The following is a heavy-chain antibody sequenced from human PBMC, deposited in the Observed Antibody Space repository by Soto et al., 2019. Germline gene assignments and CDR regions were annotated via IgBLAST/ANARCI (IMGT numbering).Heavy chain of an antibody. V-gene: IGHV4-4*02. Sequence: QVHLQESGPDLVRPSETLSLTCSFFGGSISSDNWWSWVRQTPGKGLEWIGEIYHSGKTNYNPSLKSRVTISVDKSKNQFSLKVTSVTAADTALYYCARLSASSKLRGVVINWGQGTLVTVSS. J-gene: IGHJ4*02. CDR3: ARLSASSKLRGVVIN. CDR2: IYHSGKT. CDR1: GGSISSDNW. D-gene: IGHD3-10*01.